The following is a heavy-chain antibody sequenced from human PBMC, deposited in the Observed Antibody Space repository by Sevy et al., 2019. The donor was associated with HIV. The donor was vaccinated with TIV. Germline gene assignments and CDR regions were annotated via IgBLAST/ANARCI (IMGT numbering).Heavy chain of an antibody. Sequence: GESLRLSCAASGFTFSSYAMHWVRQAPGKGLEWVAVISYDGSNKYYADSVKGRFTISRDNSKNTLYLQMNSLRAEDTAVYYCARNREGRRWLQFDYWGQGTLVTVSS. CDR1: GFTFSSYA. D-gene: IGHD5-12*01. V-gene: IGHV3-30-3*01. CDR3: ARNREGRRWLQFDY. CDR2: ISYDGSNK. J-gene: IGHJ4*02.